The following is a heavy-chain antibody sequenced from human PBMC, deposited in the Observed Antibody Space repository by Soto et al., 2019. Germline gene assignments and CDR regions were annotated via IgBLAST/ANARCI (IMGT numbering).Heavy chain of an antibody. CDR1: GYSFTSYW. D-gene: IGHD6-19*01. Sequence: PGESLKISCKGSGYSFTSYWIAWVRQMPGKGLECMGIIYPGDSDTRYSPSFQGQVTISADKSSAYLQWSSLEASDTAMYYCARWYSSGLYYLDYWGQGTLVTVS. CDR2: IYPGDSDT. J-gene: IGHJ4*02. V-gene: IGHV5-51*01. CDR3: ARWYSSGLYYLDY.